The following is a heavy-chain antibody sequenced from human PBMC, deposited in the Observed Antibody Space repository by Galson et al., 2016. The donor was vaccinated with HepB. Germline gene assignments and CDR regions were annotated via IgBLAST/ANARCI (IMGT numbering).Heavy chain of an antibody. V-gene: IGHV4-61*01. Sequence: ETLSLTCTVSGGSVTSGPYYWSWIRQPPGKGLEWVGYMYYSGSTNYHPSLKSRVTISIDTSKNQFSVKLRSVTAADTAVYFCARGTRPYSNCPPTLDYWGQGTLVTVS. CDR2: MYYSGST. CDR1: GGSVTSGPYY. J-gene: IGHJ4*02. D-gene: IGHD4-11*01. CDR3: ARGTRPYSNCPPTLDY.